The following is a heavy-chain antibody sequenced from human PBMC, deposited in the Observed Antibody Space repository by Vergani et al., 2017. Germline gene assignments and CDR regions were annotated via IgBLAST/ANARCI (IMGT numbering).Heavy chain of an antibody. CDR1: GYSFTNYW. CDR2: IHPADSDT. V-gene: IGHV5-51*01. D-gene: IGHD2-2*01. Sequence: EVQLVQSGAEVKKPGESLKISCQISGYSFTNYWIGWVRQMPGKGLEWMGIIHPADSDTRYSPSFQGQVTISADKSISTAFLQWDSLKASDTALYYCARLRLVPYSFDFWGQGTMVTVSS. J-gene: IGHJ3*01. CDR3: ARLRLVPYSFDF.